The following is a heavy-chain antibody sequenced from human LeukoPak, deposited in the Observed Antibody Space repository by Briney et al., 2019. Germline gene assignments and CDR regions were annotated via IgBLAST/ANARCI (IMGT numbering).Heavy chain of an antibody. Sequence: SETLSLTCTVSGGSISSYYWSWIRQPPGKGLEWIGYIYYSGSTNYNPSLKSRVTISVDMSKNQFSLKLSSVTAADTAVYYCARSPESLWFGKLSGWGQGTLVTVSS. CDR1: GGSISSYY. CDR2: IYYSGST. D-gene: IGHD3-10*01. V-gene: IGHV4-59*01. CDR3: ARSPESLWFGKLSG. J-gene: IGHJ4*02.